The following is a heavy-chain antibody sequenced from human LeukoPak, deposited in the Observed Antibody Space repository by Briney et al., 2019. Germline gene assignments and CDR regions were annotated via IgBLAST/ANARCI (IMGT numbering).Heavy chain of an antibody. Sequence: GGSLRLSCAASGYTFSRYWMHWVRRVREKGLVWVSRINPGGSSTAYADSVKGRFTISRDNAKNTLYLQMDSLRAEDTAIYYCARSNQADDYWGQGTLVTVSS. CDR1: GYTFSRYW. CDR2: INPGGSST. CDR3: ARSNQADDY. V-gene: IGHV3-74*01. D-gene: IGHD1-14*01. J-gene: IGHJ4*02.